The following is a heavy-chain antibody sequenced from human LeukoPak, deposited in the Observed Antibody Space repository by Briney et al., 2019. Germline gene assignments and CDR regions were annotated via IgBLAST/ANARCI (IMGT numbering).Heavy chain of an antibody. V-gene: IGHV4-34*01. CDR1: GGSFGGYY. Sequence: SETLSLTCAVYGGSFGGYYWSWIRQPPGKGLEWIGEINHSGSTNYNPSLKSRVTISVDTSKNQFSLKLSSVTAADTAVYYCARGRYCSGTSCYLNKKVYFDYWGQGTLVTVSS. CDR3: ARGRYCSGTSCYLNKKVYFDY. CDR2: INHSGST. J-gene: IGHJ4*02. D-gene: IGHD2-2*01.